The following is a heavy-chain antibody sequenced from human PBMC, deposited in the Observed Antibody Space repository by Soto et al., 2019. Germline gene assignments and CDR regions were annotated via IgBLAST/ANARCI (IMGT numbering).Heavy chain of an antibody. J-gene: IGHJ4*02. V-gene: IGHV3-23*01. CDR3: ANSYTIFGVGRFDY. CDR1: GFTFSSYA. D-gene: IGHD3-3*01. CDR2: ISGSGGST. Sequence: GGSLRLSCAASGFTFSSYAMSWVRQAPGKGLEWVSAISGSGGSTYYADSVKGRFTISRDNSKNTLYLQMNSLRAEDTAVYYCANSYTIFGVGRFDYWGQGTLVTVSS.